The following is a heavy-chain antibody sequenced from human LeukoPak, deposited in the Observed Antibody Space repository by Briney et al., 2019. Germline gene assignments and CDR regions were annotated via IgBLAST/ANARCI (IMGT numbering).Heavy chain of an antibody. CDR2: IYTSGST. CDR3: ARVIAAAGTEGFDP. V-gene: IGHV4-4*07. Sequence: SETLSLTCTVSGGSTSSYYWSWIRQPAGKGLEWIGRIYTSGSTNYNPSLKSRVTMSVDTSKNQFSLKLSSVTAADTAVYYCARVIAAAGTEGFDPWGQGTLVTVSS. J-gene: IGHJ5*02. CDR1: GGSTSSYY. D-gene: IGHD6-13*01.